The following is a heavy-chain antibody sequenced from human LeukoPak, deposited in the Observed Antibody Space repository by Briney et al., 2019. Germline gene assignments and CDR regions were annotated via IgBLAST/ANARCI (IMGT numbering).Heavy chain of an antibody. CDR1: GYTFTSYG. CDR2: ISAYNGNT. CDR3: ARDSNPTYYYDSSGYTSFDY. J-gene: IGHJ4*02. Sequence: ASVTVSCKASGYTFTSYGISWVRQAPGQGLEWMGWISAYNGNTNYAQKLQGRVTMTTDTSTSTAYMELRSLRSDDTAVYYCARDSNPTYYYDSSGYTSFDYWGQGTLVTVSS. D-gene: IGHD3-22*01. V-gene: IGHV1-18*01.